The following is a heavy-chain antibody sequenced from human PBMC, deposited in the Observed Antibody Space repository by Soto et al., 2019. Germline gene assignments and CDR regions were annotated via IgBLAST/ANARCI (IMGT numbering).Heavy chain of an antibody. D-gene: IGHD3-9*01. Sequence: KSSETLSLTCAVYGGSFSGYYWSWIRQPPGKGLEWIGEINHSGSTNYNPSLKSRVTISVDTSKNQFSLKLSSVTAADTAVYYCARGLRYFEWLLYHGYYYGMHVSGPGTTLTF. J-gene: IGHJ6*02. V-gene: IGHV4-34*01. CDR2: INHSGST. CDR3: ARGLRYFEWLLYHGYYYGMHV. CDR1: GGSFSGYY.